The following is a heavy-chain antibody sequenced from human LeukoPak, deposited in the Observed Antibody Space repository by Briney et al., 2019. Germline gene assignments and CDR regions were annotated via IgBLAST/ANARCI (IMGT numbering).Heavy chain of an antibody. Sequence: GGSLRLSCAASGFIFSSYAMSWVRQAPGKGLEWVSSISDDGRNTYYTDSVKGRFTVSGDNSKNTLYLQMNGLRADDTAVYYCAKRVPYSSSSVYFDYWGRGTPVTVSS. CDR1: GFIFSSYA. CDR3: AKRVPYSSSSVYFDY. V-gene: IGHV3-23*01. D-gene: IGHD6-6*01. J-gene: IGHJ4*02. CDR2: ISDDGRNT.